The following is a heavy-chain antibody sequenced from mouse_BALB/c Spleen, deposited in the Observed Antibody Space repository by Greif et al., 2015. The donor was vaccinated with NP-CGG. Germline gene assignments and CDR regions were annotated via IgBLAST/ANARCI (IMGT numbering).Heavy chain of an antibody. J-gene: IGHJ4*01. CDR3: ARKGLYYAMDY. V-gene: IGHV2-4-1*01. Sequence: VKLQESGPGLVQPSQSLSITCTVSGFSLTSYGVHWVRQSPGKGLGWLGVISSGGSTDYNAAFISRLSISKDNSKSQVFFKMNSLQADDTAIYYCARKGLYYAMDYWGQGTSVTVSS. CDR1: GFSLTSYG. CDR2: ISSGGST.